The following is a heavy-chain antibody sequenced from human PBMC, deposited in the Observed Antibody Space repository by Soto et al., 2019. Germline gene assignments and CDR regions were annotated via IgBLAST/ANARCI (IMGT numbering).Heavy chain of an antibody. CDR3: ASGDYDFWSGPNYYYYGMDV. V-gene: IGHV1-8*01. CDR2: MNPNSGNT. CDR1: GYTFTSYD. Sequence: ASVKVSCKASGYTFTSYDINWVRQATGQGLERMGWMNPNSGNTGYAQKFQGRVTMTRNTSISTAYMELSSLRSEDTAVYYCASGDYDFWSGPNYYYYGMDVWGQGTTVTVSS. J-gene: IGHJ6*02. D-gene: IGHD3-3*01.